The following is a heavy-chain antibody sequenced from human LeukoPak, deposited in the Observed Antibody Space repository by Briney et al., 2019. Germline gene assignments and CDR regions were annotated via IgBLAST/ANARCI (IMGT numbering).Heavy chain of an antibody. D-gene: IGHD2-2*01. J-gene: IGHJ6*03. CDR1: GFTFSSYG. CDR2: IWYDGSNK. Sequence: GGSLRLSCAASGFTFSSYGMHWVRQAPGKGLEWVAVIWYDGSNKYYADSVKGRFTISRDNSKNTLYLQMNSLRAEDTAVYYCARVDIVVVPAARGGYYYYYYMDVWDKGTTVTVSS. CDR3: ARVDIVVVPAARGGYYYYYYMDV. V-gene: IGHV3-33*01.